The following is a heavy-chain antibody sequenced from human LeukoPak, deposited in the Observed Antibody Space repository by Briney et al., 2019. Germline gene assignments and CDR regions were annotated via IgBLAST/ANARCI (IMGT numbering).Heavy chain of an antibody. V-gene: IGHV3-7*01. Sequence: GGSLRPSCAASGFTFSSYAMSWVRQAPGKGLEWVANIKEDGSAKYSVDSVKGRFTISRDNAKSSLYLQMNSLRAEDTAVYYCARDRTGSGSYSDHWGQGTLITVSS. CDR3: ARDRTGSGSYSDH. CDR1: GFTFSSYA. J-gene: IGHJ4*02. CDR2: IKEDGSAK. D-gene: IGHD3-10*01.